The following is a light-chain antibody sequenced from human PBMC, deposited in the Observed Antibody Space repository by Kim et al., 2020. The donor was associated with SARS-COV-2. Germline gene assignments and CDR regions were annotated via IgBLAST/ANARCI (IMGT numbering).Light chain of an antibody. V-gene: IGLV2-11*01. CDR3: CSYAGSYTYV. CDR1: SSDVGGYNY. CDR2: DVS. J-gene: IGLJ1*01. Sequence: GQSVTISCTGTSSDVGGYNYVSWYQQHPGKAPKLMIYDVSKRPSGVPDRFSGSKSGNTASLTISGLQDEDEADYYCCSYAGSYTYVFGTGTKVTVL.